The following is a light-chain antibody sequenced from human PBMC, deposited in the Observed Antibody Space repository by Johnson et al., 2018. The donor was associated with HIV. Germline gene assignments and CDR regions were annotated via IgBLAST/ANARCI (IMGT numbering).Light chain of an antibody. CDR3: GTWDSSLSAWGV. J-gene: IGLJ1*01. CDR2: DNN. V-gene: IGLV1-51*01. Sequence: QSVLTQPPSVSAAPGQKVTISCSGSSSNIGNNYVSWYQQLPGTAPKLLIYDNNKRPSGIPDRFSGSKSGTSATLGITGLQTGDEADYYCGTWDSSLSAWGVFGTGTKVTVL. CDR1: SSNIGNNY.